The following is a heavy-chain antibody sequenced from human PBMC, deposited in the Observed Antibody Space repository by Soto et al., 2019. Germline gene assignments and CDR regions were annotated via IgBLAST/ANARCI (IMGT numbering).Heavy chain of an antibody. CDR1: CGSFRGFY. D-gene: IGHD3-3*01. CDR2: INHVGIT. J-gene: IGHJ4*02. V-gene: IGHV4-34*01. Sequence: SETLSLACAVSCGSFRGFYWTWIRQSPGKGREWLGDINHVGITNYNPSLKSRVSIPVDTSKSQFSLKLSYVTAADTAVYYCARAHDFWGGRQQPIDSWGQGTLVTVS. CDR3: ARAHDFWGGRQQPIDS.